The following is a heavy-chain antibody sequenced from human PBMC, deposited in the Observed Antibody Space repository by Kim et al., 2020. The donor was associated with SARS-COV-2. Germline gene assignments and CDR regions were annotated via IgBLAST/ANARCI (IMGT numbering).Heavy chain of an antibody. CDR3: AKVGGYSYDPFGDYFDY. CDR2: ISWNSGSI. CDR1: GFTFGDYA. Sequence: GGSLRLSCAASGFTFGDYAMHWVRQAPGKGLEWVSGISWNSGSIGYADSVKGRFTISRDNAKNSLYLQMNSLRAEDTALYYCAKVGGYSYDPFGDYFDYWGQGTLVTVSS. J-gene: IGHJ4*02. D-gene: IGHD5-18*01. V-gene: IGHV3-9*01.